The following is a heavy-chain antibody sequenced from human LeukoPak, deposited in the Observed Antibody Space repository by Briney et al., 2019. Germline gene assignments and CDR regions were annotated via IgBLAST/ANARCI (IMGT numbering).Heavy chain of an antibody. V-gene: IGHV4-59*08. J-gene: IGHJ4*02. D-gene: IGHD5-18*01. CDR1: GDSISNFY. Sequence: SETLSLTCTVSGDSISNFYWTWIRQPPGKGLEWIGYISYIGSTNYNPSLKSRVTISVDTSKNRFSLKLSSVTAADTAVYYCARHQIGGYSYGSVDYWGQGTLVTVSS. CDR3: ARHQIGGYSYGSVDY. CDR2: ISYIGST.